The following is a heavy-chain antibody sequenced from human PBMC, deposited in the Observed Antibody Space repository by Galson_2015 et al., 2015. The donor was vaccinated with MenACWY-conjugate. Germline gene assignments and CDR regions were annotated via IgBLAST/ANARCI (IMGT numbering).Heavy chain of an antibody. CDR2: TRNKANSYTT. CDR1: GFTFSDHY. D-gene: IGHD6-19*01. CDR3: ARVPAVAGANWFDP. Sequence: SLRLSCAASGFTFSDHYMDWVRQAPGKGLEWVGRTRNKANSYTTEYAASVKGRFTISRDDSKNSLYLQMNSLKTEDTAVYYCARVPAVAGANWFDPWGQGTLVTVSS. J-gene: IGHJ5*02. V-gene: IGHV3-72*01.